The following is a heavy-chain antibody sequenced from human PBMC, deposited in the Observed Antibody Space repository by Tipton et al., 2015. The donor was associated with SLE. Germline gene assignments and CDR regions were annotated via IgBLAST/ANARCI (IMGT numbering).Heavy chain of an antibody. Sequence: QLVQSGPEVKKPGASVKASCKASGYTFTGYYMHWVRQAPGQGLEWMGWMNPNSGNTGYAQKFQGRVTMTRNTSISTAYMELSSLRSEDTAVYYCARGRDYGDDAWGQGTLVTVSS. CDR3: ARGRDYGDDA. CDR2: MNPNSGNT. V-gene: IGHV1-8*02. J-gene: IGHJ5*02. CDR1: GYTFTGYY. D-gene: IGHD4-17*01.